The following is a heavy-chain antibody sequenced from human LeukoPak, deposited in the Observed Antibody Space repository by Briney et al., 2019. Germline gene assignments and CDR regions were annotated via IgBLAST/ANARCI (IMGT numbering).Heavy chain of an antibody. J-gene: IGHJ6*02. V-gene: IGHV3-21*01. CDR3: AREIHDWRFLEWLLFGMDV. Sequence: GGSLRLSCAASGFTFSSYSMNWVRQAPGKGLEWVSVISSSSSNTYYADSVKGRFTISRDNAKNSLYLQMNSLSAQDKAVDYCAREIHDWRFLEWLLFGMDVWGQGTTVTVSS. D-gene: IGHD3-3*01. CDR2: ISSSSSNT. CDR1: GFTFSSYS.